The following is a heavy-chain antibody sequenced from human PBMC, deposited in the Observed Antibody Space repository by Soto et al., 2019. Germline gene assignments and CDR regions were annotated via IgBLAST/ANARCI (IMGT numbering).Heavy chain of an antibody. CDR3: ARDPRTYYDTLAHFDS. D-gene: IGHD3-9*01. CDR1: GFTFDSHN. J-gene: IGHJ4*02. Sequence: GGSLRPSCTASGFTFDSHNMHWVRQAPGKGLEWVTMTWFDGNAKYYADSVKGRFTVSRDNSKNTLYLEMNSLTVEDTAVYYCARDPRTYYDTLAHFDSWGQGTLVTVSS. V-gene: IGHV3-33*01. CDR2: TWFDGNAK.